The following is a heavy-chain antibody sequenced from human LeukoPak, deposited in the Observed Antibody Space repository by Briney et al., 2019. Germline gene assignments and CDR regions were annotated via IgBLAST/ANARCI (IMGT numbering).Heavy chain of an antibody. CDR2: ISGSGGST. CDR1: GFTFSSYA. D-gene: IGHD2-15*01. Sequence: GGSLRLSCAASGFTFSSYAMSWVRQAPGKGLEWVSAISGSGGSTYYADSVKGRFTISRDNSKNTLYLQMNSLRAEDTAVYYCAKPACLGSCYFRSLERGYYFDYWGQGTLVTVSS. J-gene: IGHJ4*02. V-gene: IGHV3-23*01. CDR3: AKPACLGSCYFRSLERGYYFDY.